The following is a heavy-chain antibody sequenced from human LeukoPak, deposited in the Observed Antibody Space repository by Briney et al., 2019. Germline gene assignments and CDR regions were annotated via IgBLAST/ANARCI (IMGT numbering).Heavy chain of an antibody. CDR1: GFTFSSYS. D-gene: IGHD3-10*01. CDR3: AKDGATPGKPDASDI. J-gene: IGHJ3*02. CDR2: ISPGATST. Sequence: QTGGSLRLSCAASGFTFSSYSMTWVRQAPGEGLVWVSTISPGATSTYYADSVKGRFIISRDNSKNTLYLQMNSLTAEDTAIYYCAKDGATPGKPDASDIWGQGTMVTVSS. V-gene: IGHV3-23*01.